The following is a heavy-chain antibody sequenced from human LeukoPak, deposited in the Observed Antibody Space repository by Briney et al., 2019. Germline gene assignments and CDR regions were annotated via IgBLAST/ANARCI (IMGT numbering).Heavy chain of an antibody. V-gene: IGHV1-69*13. CDR3: ARGLRVRPGKYGSGSSNYYYMDV. J-gene: IGHJ6*03. CDR2: IIPSYRPA. CDR1: GGTLNSSA. Sequence: SVKVSCKSTGGTLNSSAFNWVRQAPGQGLEWMGVIIPSYRPADYGKNFQGRLTITADESTSTVYMELNSLRSEDTAVYYCARGLRVRPGKYGSGSSNYYYMDVWGKGTTVTISS. D-gene: IGHD3-10*01.